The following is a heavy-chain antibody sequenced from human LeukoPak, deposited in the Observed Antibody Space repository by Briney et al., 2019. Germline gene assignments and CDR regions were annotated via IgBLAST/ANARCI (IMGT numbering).Heavy chain of an antibody. V-gene: IGHV4-39*07. CDR2: IYYSGST. CDR1: GGSISSSSYY. Sequence: SETLSLTCTVSGGSISSSSYYWGWIRQPPGKGLEWIGSIYYSGSTYYNPSLKSRVTISVDTSKNQFSLKLSSVTTADTAVYYCARGSKDYYDSSGYPYYFDYWGQGTLVTVSS. J-gene: IGHJ4*02. CDR3: ARGSKDYYDSSGYPYYFDY. D-gene: IGHD3-22*01.